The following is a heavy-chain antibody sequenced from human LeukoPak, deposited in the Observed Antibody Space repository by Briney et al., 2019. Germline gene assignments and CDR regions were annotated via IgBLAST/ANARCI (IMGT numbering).Heavy chain of an antibody. D-gene: IGHD5-18*01. Sequence: NPSEALSLTCTVSGGSMTTHHWNWIRQTPGKGLEWIGYVFESGRTKVNPSLTSRVTLSTDTSKNQLSLRLSSVTAADTAVYYCTTIKRGDIFGYFDFWGQGILVTVSS. V-gene: IGHV4-59*11. CDR2: VFESGRT. CDR1: GGSMTTHH. J-gene: IGHJ4*02. CDR3: TTIKRGDIFGYFDF.